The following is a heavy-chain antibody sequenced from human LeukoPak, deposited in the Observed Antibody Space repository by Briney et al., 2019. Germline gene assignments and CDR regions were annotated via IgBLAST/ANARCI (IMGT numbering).Heavy chain of an antibody. CDR1: GFTFSSYW. CDR2: IKQDGSEK. J-gene: IGHJ3*02. Sequence: GGSLRLSCAASGFTFSSYWMSWVRQAPGKGLEWVANIKQDGSEKYHVDSVKGRFTISRDNAKNSLYLQMNSLRAEDTAVYYCARDDSIAVAGADAFDIWGQGTMVTVSS. D-gene: IGHD6-19*01. V-gene: IGHV3-7*01. CDR3: ARDDSIAVAGADAFDI.